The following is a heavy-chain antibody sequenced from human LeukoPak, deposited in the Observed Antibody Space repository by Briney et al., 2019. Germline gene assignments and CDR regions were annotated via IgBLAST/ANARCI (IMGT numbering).Heavy chain of an antibody. CDR3: ARLFTFDY. J-gene: IGHJ4*02. Sequence: SETLSLTCTVSGGYIRSYYWSWIRQPPGKGLEWIGYIYYSGSTNYNPSLKSRVTISVDTSKNQFSLKLSSVTAADTAVYYCARLFTFDYWGQGTLVTVSS. V-gene: IGHV4-59*12. CDR1: GGYIRSYY. CDR2: IYYSGST.